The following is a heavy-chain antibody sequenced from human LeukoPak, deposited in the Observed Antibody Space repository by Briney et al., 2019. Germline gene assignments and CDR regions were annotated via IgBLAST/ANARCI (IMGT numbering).Heavy chain of an antibody. J-gene: IGHJ4*02. D-gene: IGHD6-13*01. CDR3: ATIPVAAADY. V-gene: IGHV1-2*06. CDR2: INPNNGGT. CDR1: GYTFTGYY. Sequence: GASVKVSCKASGYTFTGYYIHWVRQAPGQGLEWMGRINPNNGGTNYAQKFQGRVTMTRDTSTSTVYMELSSLRSEDTAVYYCATIPVAAADYWGQGTLVTVSS.